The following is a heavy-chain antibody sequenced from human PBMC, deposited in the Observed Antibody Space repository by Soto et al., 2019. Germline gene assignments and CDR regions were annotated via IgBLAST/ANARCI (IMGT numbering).Heavy chain of an antibody. V-gene: IGHV3-21*01. D-gene: IGHD5-18*01. CDR1: GFTFSSYS. J-gene: IGHJ4*02. Sequence: EVQLVESGGGLVKPGGSLRLSCAASGFTFSSYSMNWVRQAPGKGLEWVSSISSSSSYIYYADSVKGRFTISRDNAKNSLYLQMNSLRAEDTAVYYCARGGPTAMVENDYWGQVTLVTVSS. CDR2: ISSSSSYI. CDR3: ARGGPTAMVENDY.